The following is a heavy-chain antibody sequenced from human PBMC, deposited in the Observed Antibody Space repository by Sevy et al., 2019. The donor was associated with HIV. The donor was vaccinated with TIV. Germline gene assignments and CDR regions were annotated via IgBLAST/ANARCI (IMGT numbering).Heavy chain of an antibody. Sequence: SETLSLTCTVSGGSISSYYWSWIRQPPGKGLEWIGYIYYSGSTNYNPSLKSRVTISVDTSKNQFSLKLSSVTAADTAVYYCGRNPIYDFHLYSMNVRGQGTTVTVSS. CDR2: IYYSGST. V-gene: IGHV4-59*01. CDR3: GRNPIYDFHLYSMNV. D-gene: IGHD3-3*01. J-gene: IGHJ6*02. CDR1: GGSISSYY.